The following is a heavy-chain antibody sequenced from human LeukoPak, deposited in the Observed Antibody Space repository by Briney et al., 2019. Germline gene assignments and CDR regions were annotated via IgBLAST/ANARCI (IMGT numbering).Heavy chain of an antibody. D-gene: IGHD3-10*01. CDR3: ARGTMVRGVIDPPDY. Sequence: ASVKVSCKASGYTFTGHYIHWVRQAPGQGLEWMGWIHPNNGATNYAQKFQGRVTMTRDTSISTAYMELSRLRSDDAAVYYCARGTMVRGVIDPPDYWGQGTLVTVSS. J-gene: IGHJ4*02. CDR1: GYTFTGHY. V-gene: IGHV1-2*02. CDR2: IHPNNGAT.